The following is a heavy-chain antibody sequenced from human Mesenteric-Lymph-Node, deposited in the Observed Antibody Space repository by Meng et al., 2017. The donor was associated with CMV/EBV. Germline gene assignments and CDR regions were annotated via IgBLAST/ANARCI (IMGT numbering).Heavy chain of an antibody. J-gene: IGHJ4*02. CDR2: IYYSGST. CDR1: AGSISSGAYY. V-gene: IGHV4-31*03. D-gene: IGHD4-17*01. Sequence: CTVSAGSISSGAYYWSWIRQHPGKGLEWIGYIYYSGSTYYNPSLKSRVTISVDTSKNQFSLKLSSVTAADTAVYYCARDHGDYFDYWGQGTPVTVSS. CDR3: ARDHGDYFDY.